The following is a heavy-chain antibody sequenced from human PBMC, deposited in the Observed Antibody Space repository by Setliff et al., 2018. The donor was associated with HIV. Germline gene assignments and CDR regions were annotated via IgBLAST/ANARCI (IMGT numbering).Heavy chain of an antibody. V-gene: IGHV3-66*01. D-gene: IGHD6-19*01. J-gene: IGHJ4*02. CDR1: GFTVSNDY. CDR2: LYNDGST. CDR3: ARDPRGAVAGFDY. Sequence: GGSLRLSCAASGFTVSNDYMSWVRQAPGQGLEWVSALYNDGSTYYPDSVKGRFTISRDNSKNTLSLQMNRLRADDTAVYFCARDPRGAVAGFDYWGQGTLVTVSS.